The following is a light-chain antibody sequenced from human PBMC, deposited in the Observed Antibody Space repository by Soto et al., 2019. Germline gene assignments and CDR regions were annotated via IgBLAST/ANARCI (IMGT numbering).Light chain of an antibody. CDR1: RSVSSSY. J-gene: IGKJ3*01. CDR3: QQYGSSLFT. V-gene: IGKV3-20*01. CDR2: GAS. Sequence: EIVLTQSPGTLSLSPGERATLSCRASRSVSSSYLAWYQQKPGQAPRLLMYGASSRATDIPDRFSGSGSGTDFTLTISRLEPEDFAVYYCQQYGSSLFTFGPGTKVDIK.